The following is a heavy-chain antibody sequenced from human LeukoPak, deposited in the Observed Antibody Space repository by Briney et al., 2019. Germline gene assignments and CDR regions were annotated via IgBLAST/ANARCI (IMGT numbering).Heavy chain of an antibody. Sequence: ASVKVSCKASGYTFTSYGISWVRQAPGQGLGWMGWISAYNGNTNYAQKLQGRVTMTADTSTSTAYMELRSLRSDDTAVYYCARVPYYDILTGYYKWYFDYWGQGTLVTVSS. CDR3: ARVPYYDILTGYYKWYFDY. CDR2: ISAYNGNT. CDR1: GYTFTSYG. D-gene: IGHD3-9*01. J-gene: IGHJ4*02. V-gene: IGHV1-18*01.